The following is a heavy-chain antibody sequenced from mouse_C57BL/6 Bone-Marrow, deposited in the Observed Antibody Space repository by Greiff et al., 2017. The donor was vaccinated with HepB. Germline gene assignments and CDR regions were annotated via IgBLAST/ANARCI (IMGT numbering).Heavy chain of an antibody. Sequence: QVQLKESGPGLVQPSQSLSITCTVSGFSLTSYGVHWVRQSPGKGLEWLGVIWRGGSTDYNAAFMSRLSITKDNSKSQVFFKMNSLQADDTAIYYCAKNLYGSSYWYFDVWGTGTTVTVSS. CDR3: AKNLYGSSYWYFDV. CDR2: IWRGGST. CDR1: GFSLTSYG. D-gene: IGHD1-1*01. V-gene: IGHV2-5*01. J-gene: IGHJ1*03.